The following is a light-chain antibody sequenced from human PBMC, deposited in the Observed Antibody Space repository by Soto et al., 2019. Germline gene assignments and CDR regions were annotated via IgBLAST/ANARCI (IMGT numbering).Light chain of an antibody. J-gene: IGLJ2*01. Sequence: QSALTQPASVSGSPGQSITISCTGTSSDVGGYKYVSWYQQHPGKAPKLIIFEVSNRPSGISSRFSGSKSGNTASLTISGFQAEDDADYYCSSYSSSSTSEIFGRGTQLTVL. CDR2: EVS. CDR3: SSYSSSSTSEI. V-gene: IGLV2-14*01. CDR1: SSDVGGYKY.